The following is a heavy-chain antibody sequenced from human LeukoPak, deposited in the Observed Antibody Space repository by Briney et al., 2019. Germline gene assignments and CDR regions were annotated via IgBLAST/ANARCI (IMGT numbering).Heavy chain of an antibody. J-gene: IGHJ4*02. Sequence: PAGSLRLSCAASGFTFSSYGMHWVSQAPGKGLEWVAVIWYDGSNKYYGDSVKGRFTISRDNSKNTLYLQMNSLRAEDTAVYYCAKDARRVYDSSGYYDYWGQGTLVTVSS. D-gene: IGHD3-22*01. V-gene: IGHV3-33*06. CDR3: AKDARRVYDSSGYYDY. CDR1: GFTFSSYG. CDR2: IWYDGSNK.